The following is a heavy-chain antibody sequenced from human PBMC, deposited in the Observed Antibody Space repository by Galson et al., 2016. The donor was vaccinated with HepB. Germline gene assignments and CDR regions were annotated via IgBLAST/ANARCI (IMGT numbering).Heavy chain of an antibody. CDR3: ARDEHGVSSAGWGSKGSES. Sequence: TCTVSRGSISSGPHYWDWLRQPAGKGLEWIGRIAASGRTNYSPSLESRVTVSLDTPKNQFSLELRSVTAADTAVYYCARDEHGVSSAGWGSKGSESWGQGTLVTVSS. J-gene: IGHJ5*02. CDR1: RGSISSGPHY. D-gene: IGHD6-25*01. V-gene: IGHV4-61*02. CDR2: IAASGRT.